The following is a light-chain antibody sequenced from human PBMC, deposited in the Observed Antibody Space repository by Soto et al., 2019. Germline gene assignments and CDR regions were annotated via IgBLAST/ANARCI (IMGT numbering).Light chain of an antibody. Sequence: DIQMTQSPSSLSASVGDRVTITCRASQGIRNHLAWYQQKPGKVPKLLIYTASTLQSGVPSRFSGSGSGTDFTLTISSLQPEDVATYYCQKYSGPPYTFGQGTKLEIK. CDR3: QKYSGPPYT. J-gene: IGKJ2*01. V-gene: IGKV1-27*01. CDR1: QGIRNH. CDR2: TAS.